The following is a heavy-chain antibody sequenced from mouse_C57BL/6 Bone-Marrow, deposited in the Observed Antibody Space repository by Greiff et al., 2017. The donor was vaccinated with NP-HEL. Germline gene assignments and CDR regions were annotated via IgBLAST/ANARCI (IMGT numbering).Heavy chain of an antibody. D-gene: IGHD3-2*02. Sequence: VQLQQSGAELVRPGASVTLSCKASGYTFTDYEMHWVKQTPVHGLEWIGAIDPETGGTAYNQKFKGKAILTADKSSSTAYMELRSLKSEDSAVYYCTREGQLRLRNYFDYWGQGTTLTVSS. CDR3: TREGQLRLRNYFDY. J-gene: IGHJ2*01. CDR2: IDPETGGT. V-gene: IGHV1-15*01. CDR1: GYTFTDYE.